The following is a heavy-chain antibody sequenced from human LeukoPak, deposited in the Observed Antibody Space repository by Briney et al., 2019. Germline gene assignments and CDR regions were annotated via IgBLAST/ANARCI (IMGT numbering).Heavy chain of an antibody. V-gene: IGHV3-7*01. CDR1: GFTFSSYW. D-gene: IGHD3-3*01. J-gene: IGHJ6*03. CDR2: IKQDGSEK. Sequence: GGSLRLSCAASGFTFSSYWMSWVRQAPGKGLEWVANIKQDGSEKYYVDSVKGRFTISRDNAKNSLYLQMNSLRAEDTAVYYCARIGPPYYDFWSGYYNYYYMDVWGKETTVTVSS. CDR3: ARIGPPYYDFWSGYYNYYYMDV.